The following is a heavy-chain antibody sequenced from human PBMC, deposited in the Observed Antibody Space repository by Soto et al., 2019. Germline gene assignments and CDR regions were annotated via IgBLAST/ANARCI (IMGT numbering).Heavy chain of an antibody. CDR2: IYPGDSDT. D-gene: IGHD6-13*01. CDR3: ARQNSSSWYAHYYYGMDV. J-gene: IGHJ6*02. Sequence: GESLKISCKGSGYSFTSYWIGWVRQMPGKGLEWMGIIYPGDSDTRYSPSFQGQVTISADKSISTAYLQWSSLKASDTAMYYCARQNSSSWYAHYYYGMDVWDQATTVTVSS. CDR1: GYSFTSYW. V-gene: IGHV5-51*01.